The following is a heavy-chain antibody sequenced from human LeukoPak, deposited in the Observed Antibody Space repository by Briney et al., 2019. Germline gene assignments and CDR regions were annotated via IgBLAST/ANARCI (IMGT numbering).Heavy chain of an antibody. V-gene: IGHV4-59*01. CDR3: ARGTPLRVLDY. Sequence: PSETLSLTCTVSGGSISNYYWSWIRQPPGKGLDWIGYIYYSGSTNYNPSLKSRVTISVDASKNQFSLNLTSVTAADTAVYFCARGTPLRVLDYWGQGILVTVPS. CDR2: IYYSGST. D-gene: IGHD1/OR15-1a*01. CDR1: GGSISNYY. J-gene: IGHJ4*02.